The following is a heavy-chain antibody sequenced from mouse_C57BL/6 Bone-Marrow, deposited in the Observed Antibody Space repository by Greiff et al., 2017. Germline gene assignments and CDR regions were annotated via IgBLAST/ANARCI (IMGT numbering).Heavy chain of an antibody. D-gene: IGHD2-3*01. CDR1: GFNIKDDY. CDR2: IDPENGDT. J-gene: IGHJ4*01. CDR3: TTFDGYYEGDYAMDY. Sequence: EVQLQQSGAELVRPGASVKLSCTASGFNIKDDYMHWVKQRPEQGLEWIGWIDPENGDTEYASKFQGKATITADTSSNTAYLQLSSLTSEDTAVYYCTTFDGYYEGDYAMDYWGQGTSVTVSS. V-gene: IGHV14-4*01.